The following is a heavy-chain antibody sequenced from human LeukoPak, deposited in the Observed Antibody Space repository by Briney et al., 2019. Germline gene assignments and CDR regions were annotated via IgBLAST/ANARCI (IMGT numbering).Heavy chain of an antibody. V-gene: IGHV1-8*03. Sequence: ASVKVSCKASGGTFSSYAISWVRQAPGQGLEWMGWMNPNSGNTGYAQKFQGRVTITRNTSISTAYMELSSLRSEDTAVYYCAKVTKSYCSGGSCNLDYWGQGTLVTVSS. CDR1: GGTFSSYA. CDR2: MNPNSGNT. D-gene: IGHD2-15*01. J-gene: IGHJ4*02. CDR3: AKVTKSYCSGGSCNLDY.